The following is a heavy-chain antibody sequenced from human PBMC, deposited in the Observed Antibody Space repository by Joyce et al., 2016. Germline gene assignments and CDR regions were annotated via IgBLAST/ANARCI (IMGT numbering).Heavy chain of an antibody. CDR3: ARQPSSEPFDY. CDR1: GGSISRRNFY. CDR2: MYHSWST. V-gene: IGHV4-39*01. D-gene: IGHD3-22*01. Sequence: QLQLQESGPGLVKPSETLSLNCAVSGGSISRRNFYWGWIRQPPGKGLEWIGSMYHSWSTYLNPSLKSRVTISKDTSKNQLSLRLSSVTAADTAVYYCARQPSSEPFDYWGQGTLITVSS. J-gene: IGHJ4*02.